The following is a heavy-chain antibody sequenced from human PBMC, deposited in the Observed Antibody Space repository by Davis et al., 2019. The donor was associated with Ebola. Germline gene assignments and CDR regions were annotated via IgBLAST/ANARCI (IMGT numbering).Heavy chain of an antibody. J-gene: IGHJ4*02. CDR3: AKDFYYGSGAGYFDY. D-gene: IGHD3-10*01. CDR1: GFTFDDYA. CDR2: ISSSSNYI. V-gene: IGHV3-21*01. Sequence: GESLKISCAASGFTFDDYAMHWVRQAPGKGLEWVSSISSSSNYIYYADSMKGRFTISRDNAKNSLFLQMNSLRAEDTAVYYCAKDFYYGSGAGYFDYWGQGTLVTVSS.